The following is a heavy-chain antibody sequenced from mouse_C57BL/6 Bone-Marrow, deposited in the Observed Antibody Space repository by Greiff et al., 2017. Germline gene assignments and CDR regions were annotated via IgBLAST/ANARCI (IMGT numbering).Heavy chain of an antibody. V-gene: IGHV1-82*01. J-gene: IGHJ4*01. CDR1: GYAFSSSW. D-gene: IGHD2-2*01. Sequence: QVQLQQSGPELVKPGASVKISCKASGYAFSSSWLNWVKQRPGKGLAWIGRIYPGVGDAHYTGKFQGKATLTADKSSSTADMQLSSLTSEDSAVYFCARRRRIDYGYSGAMDYWGQGTSVTVAS. CDR2: IYPGVGDA. CDR3: ARRRRIDYGYSGAMDY.